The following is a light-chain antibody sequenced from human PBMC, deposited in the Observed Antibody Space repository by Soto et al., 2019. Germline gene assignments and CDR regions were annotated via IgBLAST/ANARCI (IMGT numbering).Light chain of an antibody. CDR2: AAS. CDR1: QSISFY. J-gene: IGKJ5*01. V-gene: IGKV1-39*01. CDR3: QQSYSTPIT. Sequence: DIQMTQSPSSLSASVGDRVTITCRASQSISFYLNWYQQKPGNAPKVLIYAASNLQTGVPSRFSGSGSGTDFTLTTNSLQPEDFATYSCQQSYSTPITFGQGTRLEI.